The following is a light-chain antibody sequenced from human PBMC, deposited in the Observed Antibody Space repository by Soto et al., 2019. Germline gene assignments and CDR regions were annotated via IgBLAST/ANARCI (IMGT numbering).Light chain of an antibody. Sequence: EIVLTQSPGTLSLSPGERATLSCRASQSVSSSYLAWYQQKPGQAPRLLIYGASSRATVIPDRFSGSGSGTEFTLTISSREPEDVAVYYCQQYGSSPRLTFGGGTKVEIK. CDR2: GAS. CDR3: QQYGSSPRLT. CDR1: QSVSSSY. J-gene: IGKJ4*01. V-gene: IGKV3-20*01.